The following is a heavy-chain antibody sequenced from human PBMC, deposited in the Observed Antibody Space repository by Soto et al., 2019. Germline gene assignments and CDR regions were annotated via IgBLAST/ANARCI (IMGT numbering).Heavy chain of an antibody. CDR2: INAANGNT. CDR3: XXXXXXXTXXYGVYNWFDP. D-gene: IGHD4-17*01. J-gene: IGHJ5*02. CDR1: GYTFTSYQ. Sequence: QVQLVQSGAEVKKPGASVKVSCKASGYTFTSYQMHWVRQAXGRXLEWMGWINAANGNTKYSEEFQGRVTITRDASASTAYMXXSSLXSXXTXVXXXXXXXXXXTXXYGVYNWFDPWGQGTLVTVSS. V-gene: IGHV1-3*01.